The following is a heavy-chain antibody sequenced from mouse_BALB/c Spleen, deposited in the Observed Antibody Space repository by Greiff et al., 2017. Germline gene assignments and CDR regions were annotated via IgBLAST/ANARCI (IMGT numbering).Heavy chain of an antibody. CDR1: GFTFSSFG. J-gene: IGHJ2*01. D-gene: IGHD2-10*01. CDR3: ARSAYYGNNYFDY. Sequence: EVMLVESGGGLVQPGGSRKLSCAASGFTFSSFGMHWVRQAPEKGLEWVAYISSGSSTIYYADTVKGRFTISRANPKNTLFLQMTSLRSEDTAMYYCARSAYYGNNYFDYWGQGTTLTVSS. V-gene: IGHV5-17*02. CDR2: ISSGSSTI.